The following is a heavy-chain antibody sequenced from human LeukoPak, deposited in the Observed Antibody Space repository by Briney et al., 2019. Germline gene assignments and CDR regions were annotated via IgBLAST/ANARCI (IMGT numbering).Heavy chain of an antibody. J-gene: IGHJ4*02. V-gene: IGHV3-23*01. CDR3: AKDPQWLVPRAGDYFDY. CDR1: GFTFSSYA. CDR2: ISGSGGST. Sequence: GGSLRLSCAASGFTFSSYAMSWVRQAPGKGLEWVSAISGSGGSTYYADSVKGRFTISRDNSKNTPYLQMNSLRAEDTAVYYCAKDPQWLVPRAGDYFDYWGQGTLVTVSS. D-gene: IGHD6-19*01.